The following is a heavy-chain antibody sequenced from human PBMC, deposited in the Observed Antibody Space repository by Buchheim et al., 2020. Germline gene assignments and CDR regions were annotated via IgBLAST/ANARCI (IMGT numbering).Heavy chain of an antibody. Sequence: QVQLVESGGGVVQPGRSLRLSCAASGFTFSSYGMHWVRQAPGKGLEWVAVISYDGSNKYYADSVKGRFTISRDNSKKTLYLQMNSLRAEDTAVYYCAKGSGWYFDYWGQGTL. D-gene: IGHD6-19*01. CDR3: AKGSGWYFDY. V-gene: IGHV3-30*18. CDR2: ISYDGSNK. CDR1: GFTFSSYG. J-gene: IGHJ4*02.